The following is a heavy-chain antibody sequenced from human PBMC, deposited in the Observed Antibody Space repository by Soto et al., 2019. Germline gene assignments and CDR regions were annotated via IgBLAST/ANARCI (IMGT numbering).Heavy chain of an antibody. CDR2: INHSGST. V-gene: IGHV4-34*01. Sequence: QVQLQQWGAGLLKPSETLSLTCAVYGGSFSGYYWSWIRQPPGKGLEWIGEINHSGSTNYNPSLKRRATLSVDSSKDQFALKLSSVTAADTAVYYGARGALLWFGEFEYYWGQGTLVTVSS. D-gene: IGHD3-10*01. CDR3: ARGALLWFGEFEYY. J-gene: IGHJ4*02. CDR1: GGSFSGYY.